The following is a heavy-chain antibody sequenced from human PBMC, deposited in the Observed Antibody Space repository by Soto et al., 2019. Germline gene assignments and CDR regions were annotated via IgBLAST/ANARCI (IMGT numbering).Heavy chain of an antibody. CDR2: IIPIFGTA. J-gene: IGHJ6*02. V-gene: IGHV1-69*13. CDR1: GGTFSSYA. Sequence: ASVKVSCKASGGTFSSYAISWVRQAPGQGLEWMGGIIPIFGTANYAQKFQGRVTITADESTSTAYMELSSLRSEDTAVYYCAREEYSGYELTTKKKETNYYYYGMDVWGQGTTVTVSS. D-gene: IGHD5-12*01. CDR3: AREEYSGYELTTKKKETNYYYYGMDV.